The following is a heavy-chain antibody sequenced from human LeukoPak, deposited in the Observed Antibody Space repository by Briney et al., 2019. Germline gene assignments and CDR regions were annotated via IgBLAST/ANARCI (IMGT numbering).Heavy chain of an antibody. CDR3: ARGGDRSSWSIDY. Sequence: PSETLSLTCSVSGGSIINDYWNWIRQPPGKGLEWIGYIYYTGNMLYSPPLKSRVTISVDTSKNQFSLKLKSVTAADTAVYYWARGGDRSSWSIDYWDQGTLVTVSS. CDR2: IYYTGNM. D-gene: IGHD6-13*01. J-gene: IGHJ4*02. CDR1: GGSIINDY. V-gene: IGHV4-59*12.